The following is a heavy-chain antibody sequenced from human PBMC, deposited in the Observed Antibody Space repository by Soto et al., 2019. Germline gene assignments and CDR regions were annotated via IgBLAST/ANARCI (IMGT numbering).Heavy chain of an antibody. V-gene: IGHV3-48*01. CDR1: AFSFSTYS. Sequence: GSLRLSCAASAFSFSTYSMNWVRQAPGKGLEWVSYISSRSSTIYYADSVKGRFTVSRDNAKNSLYLQMNSLRAEDTAVYYXXXXXNRXLDLXGRGXLXXVSS. CDR3: XXXXNRXLDL. CDR2: ISSRSSTI. J-gene: IGHJ2*01.